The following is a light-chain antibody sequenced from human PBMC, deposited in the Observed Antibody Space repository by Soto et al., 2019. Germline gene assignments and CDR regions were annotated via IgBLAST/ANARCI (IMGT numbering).Light chain of an antibody. J-gene: IGLJ3*02. CDR3: CSYAGSSTWV. V-gene: IGLV2-23*01. CDR1: SSDVGSYNL. Sequence: QSVLTQPASVSGSPGQSITISCTGTSSDVGSYNLVSWYQQHSGKAPKVMIYEGSKRPSGVSNRFSGSKSGNTASLTISGLQAEDEADYYCCSYAGSSTWVFGGGTKLTVL. CDR2: EGS.